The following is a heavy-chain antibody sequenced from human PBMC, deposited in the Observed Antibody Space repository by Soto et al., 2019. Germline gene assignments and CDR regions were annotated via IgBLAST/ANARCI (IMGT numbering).Heavy chain of an antibody. V-gene: IGHV3-30*03. CDR3: TGEGASGY. D-gene: IGHD2-8*02. CDR1: GFTVSTYG. Sequence: QVQLVESGGGVVQPGRSLRLSCAVSGFTVSTYGMHWVRQAPGKGLEWVAVISRDGGTKFYADSVKGRFTISKDNSRNTLFLEMKRLRGDDMAVYYCTGEGASGYWGQGTLVTVSP. CDR2: ISRDGGTK. J-gene: IGHJ4*02.